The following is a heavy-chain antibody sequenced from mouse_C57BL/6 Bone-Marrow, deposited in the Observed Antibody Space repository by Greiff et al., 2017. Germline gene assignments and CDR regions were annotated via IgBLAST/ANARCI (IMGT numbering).Heavy chain of an antibody. D-gene: IGHD3-2*02. V-gene: IGHV2-5*01. CDR2: ICSGGST. CDR1: GFSLTSYG. J-gene: IGHJ3*01. Sequence: VKVVESGPGLVQPSQSLSITCTVSGFSLTSYGVHWVRQSPGTGLAWLGVICSGGSTDYNAAFMSRLRITKDNSKSQICLKMNMQQADDTAIYYGAKKGDSSGCWVAYWGQGTLGTVSA. CDR3: AKKGDSSGCWVAY.